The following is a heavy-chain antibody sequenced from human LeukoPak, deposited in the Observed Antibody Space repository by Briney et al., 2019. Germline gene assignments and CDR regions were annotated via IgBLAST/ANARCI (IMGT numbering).Heavy chain of an antibody. Sequence: GGSLRLSCAASGFTFSSYAMSWVRPAPGKGLEGVSAISGSGGSTYYADSVKGRFTISRDNSKNTLYLQMNSLRAEDTAVYYCAKGAYYYDGGNWFDPWGQGTLVTVSS. D-gene: IGHD3-22*01. CDR3: AKGAYYYDGGNWFDP. CDR2: ISGSGGST. J-gene: IGHJ5*02. V-gene: IGHV3-23*01. CDR1: GFTFSSYA.